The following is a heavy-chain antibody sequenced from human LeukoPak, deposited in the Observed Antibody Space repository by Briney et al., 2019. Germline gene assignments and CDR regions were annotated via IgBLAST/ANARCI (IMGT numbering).Heavy chain of an antibody. CDR3: ARGGNRLDY. CDR2: IYYTGST. J-gene: IGHJ4*02. CDR1: RGSVSSYY. Sequence: SETLSLTCSVSRGSVSSYYWSWIRQPPGRGLEWIGFIYYTGSTNYNPSLKSRVTMSVDTSKSQISLKLTSVTAADTAVYYCARGGNRLDYWGQGTLVTVSS. V-gene: IGHV4-59*02. D-gene: IGHD1-14*01.